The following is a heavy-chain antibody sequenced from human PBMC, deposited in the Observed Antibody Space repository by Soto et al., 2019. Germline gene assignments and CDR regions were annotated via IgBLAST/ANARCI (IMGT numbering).Heavy chain of an antibody. D-gene: IGHD4-4*01. V-gene: IGHV4-31*03. CDR2: IYHSGST. Sequence: QVQLQESGPGLVKPSQTLSLTCTVSGGSISSGGYYWSWIRQHPGKGLEWIGYIYHSGSTYYNPSLKIRVTISVDTSKNQFSLKLSSVTAADTAVYYCARDSDYSYYFDYWGQGTLVTVSS. CDR3: ARDSDYSYYFDY. J-gene: IGHJ4*02. CDR1: GGSISSGGYY.